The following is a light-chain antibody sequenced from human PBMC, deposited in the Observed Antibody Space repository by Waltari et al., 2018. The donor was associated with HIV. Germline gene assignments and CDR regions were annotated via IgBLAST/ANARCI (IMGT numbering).Light chain of an antibody. Sequence: QSALTQPASVSGSPGQSITISCTGTNSDLGAYNYVSWYQQHPGKAPKLLIYEVSNRPSGVSNRFSGSKSGTTASLTISGLQAEDEADYYCSSYTGTSTLHVFGPGTKVTVL. CDR3: SSYTGTSTLHV. J-gene: IGLJ1*01. CDR2: EVS. V-gene: IGLV2-14*01. CDR1: NSDLGAYNY.